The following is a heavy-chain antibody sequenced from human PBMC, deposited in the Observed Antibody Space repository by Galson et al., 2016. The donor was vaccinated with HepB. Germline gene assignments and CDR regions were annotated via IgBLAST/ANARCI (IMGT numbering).Heavy chain of an antibody. V-gene: IGHV3-21*06. CDR2: ISITGRFT. D-gene: IGHD6-6*01. Sequence: SLRLSCAASGFTFSTYTMIWVRQAPGKGLEWVSSISITGRFTYYADSVRGRFTISRDNAKNSLYLQMSSLRAEDTAVYYCEAVSSSSGEDFDFWGQGTLVTVSS. CDR3: EAVSSSSGEDFDF. CDR1: GFTFSTYT. J-gene: IGHJ4*02.